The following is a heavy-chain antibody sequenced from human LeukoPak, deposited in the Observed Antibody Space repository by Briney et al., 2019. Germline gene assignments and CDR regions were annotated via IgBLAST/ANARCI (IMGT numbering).Heavy chain of an antibody. CDR3: ASGAKDYGSGSYGSD. J-gene: IGHJ4*02. D-gene: IGHD3-10*01. CDR2: IYYSGST. CDR1: GGSISSYY. V-gene: IGHV4-59*08. Sequence: SETLSLTCTVSGGSISSYYWSWIRQPPGKGLEWIGYIYYSGSTNYNPSLKSRVTISVDTSKNQFSLKLSSVTAADTAVYYCASGAKDYGSGSYGSDWGQGTLVTVSS.